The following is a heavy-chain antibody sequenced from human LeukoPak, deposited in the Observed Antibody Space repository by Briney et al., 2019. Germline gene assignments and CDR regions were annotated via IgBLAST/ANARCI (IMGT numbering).Heavy chain of an antibody. CDR3: AGDRGAAAADY. D-gene: IGHD6-13*01. V-gene: IGHV3-74*01. Sequence: PGGSLRLSCAASGFTFSSHWMHWVRQVPGKGLVWVSCLNGDGSRTSYADSVKGRFTISRDNAKNTPYLQMNSLRAEDTAVYYCAGDRGAAAADYWGQGTLVTVSS. CDR2: LNGDGSRT. CDR1: GFTFSSHW. J-gene: IGHJ4*02.